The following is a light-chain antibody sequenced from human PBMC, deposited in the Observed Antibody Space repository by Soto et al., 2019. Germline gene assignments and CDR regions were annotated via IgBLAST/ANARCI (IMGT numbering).Light chain of an antibody. V-gene: IGKV1-12*01. J-gene: IGKJ2*01. CDR1: QGITSW. CDR2: PAS. Sequence: DIQMTQSPSSVSASVGDRVTITSRASQGITSWLAWYQQKPRKAPKRLIYPASRLQSGVPSRFNGSGPGTDVTVNISSLQPGDCAAYLCQKAESWPPYTFGQGTKLEIK. CDR3: QKAESWPPYT.